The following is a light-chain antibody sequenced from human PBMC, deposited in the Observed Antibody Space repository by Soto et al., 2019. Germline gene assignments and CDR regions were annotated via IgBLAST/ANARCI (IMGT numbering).Light chain of an antibody. Sequence: PGARATLSCRASQSVTGTYLAWYQQKPGQAPRLLVYGASRRATGIPDRFSGSGSGTDFTLTISRLEPEDFAVYYCQHYHSSLWTFGQGTKVEIK. CDR2: GAS. J-gene: IGKJ1*01. CDR3: QHYHSSLWT. V-gene: IGKV3-20*01. CDR1: QSVTGTY.